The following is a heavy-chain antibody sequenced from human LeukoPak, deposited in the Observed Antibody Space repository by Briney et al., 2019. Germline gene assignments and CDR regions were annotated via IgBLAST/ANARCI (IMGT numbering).Heavy chain of an antibody. D-gene: IGHD5-18*01. CDR2: INHSGST. J-gene: IGHJ4*02. V-gene: IGHV4-34*01. CDR3: ARGGYSYGSYFDY. CDR1: GGSFSGYY. Sequence: SSETLSLTCAVYGGSFSGYYWSWIRQPPGKGLEWIGEINHSGSTNYNPSLKSRVTTSVDTSKNQFSLKLSSVTAADTAVYYCARGGYSYGSYFDYRGQGTLVTVSS.